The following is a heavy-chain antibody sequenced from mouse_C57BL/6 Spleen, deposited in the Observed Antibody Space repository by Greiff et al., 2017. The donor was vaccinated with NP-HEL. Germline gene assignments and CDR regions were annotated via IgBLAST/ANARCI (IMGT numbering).Heavy chain of an antibody. V-gene: IGHV5-17*01. CDR3: ASFITTVVAYDWYFDV. D-gene: IGHD1-1*01. CDR2: ISSGSSTI. CDR1: GFTFSDYG. Sequence: EVQGVESGGGLVKPGGSLKLSCAASGFTFSDYGMHWVRQAPEKGLEWVAYISSGSSTIYYADTVKGRFTISRDNAKNTLFLQMTSLRSEDTAMYYCASFITTVVAYDWYFDVWGTGTTVTVSS. J-gene: IGHJ1*03.